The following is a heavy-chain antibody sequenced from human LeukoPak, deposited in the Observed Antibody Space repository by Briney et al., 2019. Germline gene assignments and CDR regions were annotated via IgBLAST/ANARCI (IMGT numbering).Heavy chain of an antibody. Sequence: KTSETLSLTCAAYGGSFSGYYWSWIRQPPGKGLEWIGEINHSGSTNYNPSLKSRVTISVDTSKNQFSLKLSSVTAADTAVYYCARGGYFDYWGQGTLVTVSS. CDR3: ARGGYFDY. J-gene: IGHJ4*02. CDR2: INHSGST. CDR1: GGSFSGYY. V-gene: IGHV4-34*01.